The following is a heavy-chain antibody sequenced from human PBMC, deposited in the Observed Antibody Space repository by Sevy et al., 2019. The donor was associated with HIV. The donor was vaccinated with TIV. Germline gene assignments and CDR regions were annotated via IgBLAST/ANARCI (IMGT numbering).Heavy chain of an antibody. V-gene: IGHV4-59*01. CDR2: IYYSGST. CDR1: GGSISSYY. D-gene: IGHD3-22*01. J-gene: IGHJ4*02. CDR3: ARELYYYDSSGYYPRRGYYFDY. Sequence: SETLSLTCTVSGGSISSYYWSWIRQPPGKGLEWIGYIYYSGSTNYNPSLKSRVTISVDTSKNQFSLKLSSVTAADPAVYYCARELYYYDSSGYYPRRGYYFDYWGQGTLVTVSS.